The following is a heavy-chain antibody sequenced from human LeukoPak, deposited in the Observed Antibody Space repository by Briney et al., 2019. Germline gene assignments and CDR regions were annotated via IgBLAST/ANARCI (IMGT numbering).Heavy chain of an antibody. CDR3: ARDRRVQLWSPAGFDY. CDR1: GLTFNMYT. J-gene: IGHJ4*02. V-gene: IGHV3-21*01. CDR2: ISSSGVYI. Sequence: GGSLRLSCAASGLTFNMYTMNWVRQAPGKGLEWVSSISSSGVYIYYADSVKGRFTISRDNAKNSLYLQMNSLRADDTAVYYCARDRRVQLWSPAGFDYWGQGTLVTASS. D-gene: IGHD5-18*01.